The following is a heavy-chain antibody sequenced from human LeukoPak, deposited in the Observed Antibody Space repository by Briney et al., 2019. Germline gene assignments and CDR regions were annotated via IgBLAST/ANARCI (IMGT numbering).Heavy chain of an antibody. Sequence: ASVKVSCKASGYTLTSYGISWVRQAPGQGLEGMGWISAYNGNTNYAQKLQGRVTMTTDTSTSTAYMELRSLRSDDTAVYYCAREFDIAAADSGWYFDLWGRGTLVTVSS. V-gene: IGHV1-18*01. J-gene: IGHJ2*01. D-gene: IGHD6-13*01. CDR3: AREFDIAAADSGWYFDL. CDR2: ISAYNGNT. CDR1: GYTLTSYG.